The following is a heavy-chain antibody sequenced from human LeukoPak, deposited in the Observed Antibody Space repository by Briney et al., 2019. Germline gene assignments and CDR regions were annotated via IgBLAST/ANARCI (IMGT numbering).Heavy chain of an antibody. J-gene: IGHJ3*02. V-gene: IGHV1-8*01. CDR2: MNPNSGNT. Sequence: ASVKVSCKASGYTFTSYDINWVRQATGQGLEWMGWMNPNSGNTGYAQKFQGRVTMTRNTSISTAYMELSGLRSEDTAVYYCARGPSIQLWGRLNAFDIWGQGTMVTVSS. D-gene: IGHD5-18*01. CDR1: GYTFTSYD. CDR3: ARGPSIQLWGRLNAFDI.